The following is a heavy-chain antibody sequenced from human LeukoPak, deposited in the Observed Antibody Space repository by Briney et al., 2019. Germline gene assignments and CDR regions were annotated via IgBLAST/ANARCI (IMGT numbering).Heavy chain of an antibody. Sequence: GGSLRLSCAASGFTFSSYSMNWVRQAPGKGLEWVSYISSSSSTIYYADSVKGRFTISRDNAKNSLYLQMNSLRAEDTAVYYCASDAVYSGYDPGVSDYWGQGTLVTVSS. CDR1: GFTFSSYS. D-gene: IGHD5-12*01. V-gene: IGHV3-48*04. J-gene: IGHJ4*02. CDR3: ASDAVYSGYDPGVSDY. CDR2: ISSSSSTI.